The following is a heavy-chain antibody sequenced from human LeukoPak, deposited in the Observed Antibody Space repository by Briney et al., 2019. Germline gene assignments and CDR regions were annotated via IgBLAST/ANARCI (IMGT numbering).Heavy chain of an antibody. V-gene: IGHV1-8*03. Sequence: ASVKVSCKASGYTFTSYDINWVRQATGQGLEWMGWMNPNSGNTGYAQKFQGRVTITRNTSISTAYMELSSLRSEDTAVYYCARHLEVGATYYYMDVWGKGTTVTVSS. CDR2: MNPNSGNT. D-gene: IGHD1-26*01. J-gene: IGHJ6*03. CDR3: ARHLEVGATYYYMDV. CDR1: GYTFTSYD.